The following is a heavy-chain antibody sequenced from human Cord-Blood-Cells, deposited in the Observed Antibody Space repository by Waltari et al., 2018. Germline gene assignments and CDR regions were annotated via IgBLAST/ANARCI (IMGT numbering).Heavy chain of an antibody. CDR2: ISSSSSYI. Sequence: EVQLVESGGGLVKPGGSLRRPCAASGFTFSRYSMNWVRQAPGKGLEWVSSISSSSSYIYYADSVKGRFTISRDNAKNSLYLQMNSLRAEDTAVYYCARDKLSDHWGQGTLVTVSS. J-gene: IGHJ5*02. D-gene: IGHD3-16*01. CDR1: GFTFSRYS. V-gene: IGHV3-21*01. CDR3: ARDKLSDH.